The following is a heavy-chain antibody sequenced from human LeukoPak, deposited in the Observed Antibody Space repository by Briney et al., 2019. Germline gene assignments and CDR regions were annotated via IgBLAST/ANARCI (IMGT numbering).Heavy chain of an antibody. CDR3: AREYSSRGRWFDP. Sequence: GGSLRLSCAASGFTFSSYWMHWVRQAPGKGLVWVSRINSDGSSTSYADSVKGRFTISRDNAKNTLYLQMNSLRAEDAAVYYCAREYSSRGRWFDPWGQGTLVTVSS. D-gene: IGHD6-13*01. CDR1: GFTFSSYW. J-gene: IGHJ5*02. V-gene: IGHV3-74*01. CDR2: INSDGSST.